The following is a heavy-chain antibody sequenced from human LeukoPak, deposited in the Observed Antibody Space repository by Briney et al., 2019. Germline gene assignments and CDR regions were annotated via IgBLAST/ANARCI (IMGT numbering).Heavy chain of an antibody. CDR2: VVGNGGTT. CDR3: ARERAFYYDY. Sequence: GGSLRLSCAAPGFTFTTYTIHWVRQAPGKGLEYVSAVVGNGGTTYYANSVKGRFTISRDNSKNTVYLQMGSLRAEDTAVYYCARERAFYYDYWGQGALVTVSS. CDR1: GFTFTTYT. V-gene: IGHV3-64*01. J-gene: IGHJ4*02.